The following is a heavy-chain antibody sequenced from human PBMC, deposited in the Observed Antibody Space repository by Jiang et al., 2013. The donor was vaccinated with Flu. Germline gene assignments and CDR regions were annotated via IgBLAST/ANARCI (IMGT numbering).Heavy chain of an antibody. CDR3: ARSYCTNGVCYGNFDY. CDR1: GYSFTSYW. CDR2: IYPGDSDT. Sequence: VQLVESGAEVKKPGESLKISCKGSGYSFTSYWIGWVRQMPGKGLEWMGIIYPGDSDTRYSPSFQGQVTISADKSISTAYLQWSSLKASDTAMYYCARSYCTNGVCYGNFDYWGQGTLVTVSS. J-gene: IGHJ4*02. D-gene: IGHD2-8*01. V-gene: IGHV5-51*01.